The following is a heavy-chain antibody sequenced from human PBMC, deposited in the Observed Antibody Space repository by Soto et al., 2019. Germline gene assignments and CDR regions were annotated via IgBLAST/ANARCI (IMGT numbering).Heavy chain of an antibody. CDR1: GGSFSSSF. CDR2: IDNSGST. CDR3: ARGDYGGNFDY. J-gene: IGHJ4*02. D-gene: IGHD4-17*01. Sequence: QVQLQESGPGLVKPSETLSLTCTVSGGSFSSSFWTWIRQPPGKGLEWIGYIDNSGSTNYNPSLKGRVSILVDTSENHFSLKLRSVTAADTAIYYCARGDYGGNFDYWGPGTLVTVSS. V-gene: IGHV4-59*01.